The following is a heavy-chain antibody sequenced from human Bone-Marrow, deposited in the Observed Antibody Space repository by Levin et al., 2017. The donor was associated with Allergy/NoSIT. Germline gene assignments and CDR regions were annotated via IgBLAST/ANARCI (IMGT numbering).Heavy chain of an antibody. V-gene: IGHV3-30*02. Sequence: GGSLRLSCAASGFRFSDRGMHWIRQAPGKGLEWVGIIWYDGTNKYYADSVKGRFTISRDNSKSTLYLQVNSLRAEDTALYYCARDGSTYYDILTGYYKGDDYYGMDVWGQGTSVAVSS. CDR2: IWYDGTNK. CDR1: GFRFSDRG. D-gene: IGHD3-9*01. CDR3: ARDGSTYYDILTGYYKGDDYYGMDV. J-gene: IGHJ6*02.